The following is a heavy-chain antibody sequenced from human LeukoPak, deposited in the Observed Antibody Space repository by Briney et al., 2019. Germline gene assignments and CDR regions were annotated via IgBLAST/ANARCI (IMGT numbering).Heavy chain of an antibody. CDR1: GGSIRSSYYY. J-gene: IGHJ5*02. CDR3: ARARCSGASCYPNWFDP. V-gene: IGHV4-39*07. Sequence: SETLSLTCTVSGGSIRSSYYYWGWIRQPPGKGLEWIGEIDHSGSTHYNPSLKSRVTMSIDTSKSQFSLTMKSVTAADTAVYYCARARCSGASCYPNWFDPWGQGTLVTVSS. CDR2: IDHSGST. D-gene: IGHD2-15*01.